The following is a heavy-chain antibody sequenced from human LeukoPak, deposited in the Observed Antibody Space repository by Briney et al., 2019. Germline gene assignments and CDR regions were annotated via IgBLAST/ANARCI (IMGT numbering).Heavy chain of an antibody. V-gene: IGHV3-7*01. CDR1: GFTFSTYW. CDR2: IKQDGSEK. J-gene: IGHJ4*02. Sequence: GGSLRLSCAASGFTFSTYWLTWVRQAPGKGLEWVANIKQDGSEKFYVDSVKGRFTISRDNAKNSLYLRMNSLRAEDTAVYYCARSPDGPDYWGQGTLVTVSS. CDR3: ARSPDGPDY.